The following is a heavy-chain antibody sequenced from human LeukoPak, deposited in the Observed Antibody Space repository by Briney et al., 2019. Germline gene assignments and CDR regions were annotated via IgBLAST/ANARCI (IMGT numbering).Heavy chain of an antibody. CDR2: ISTYNGNT. CDR3: ARQTYCGGDCYVWFDT. Sequence: GASVKVSCKASGYRFTTYGISWVRQAPGQRLEWMGWISTYNGNTNYPQKLQDRVTMTTDTSTNTAYMELSSLRSDDTAVYYCARQTYCGGDCYVWFDTWGQGTLVTVSS. D-gene: IGHD2-21*02. J-gene: IGHJ5*02. CDR1: GYRFTTYG. V-gene: IGHV1-18*01.